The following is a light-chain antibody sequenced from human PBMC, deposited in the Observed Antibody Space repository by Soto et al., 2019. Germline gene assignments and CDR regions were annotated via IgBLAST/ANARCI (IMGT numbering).Light chain of an antibody. V-gene: IGKV3D-15*02. Sequence: EIVMTQSPATLSLSPLGISTLSCRASQSISDTLAWYQQKPGQAPRLLISGASTRAAGIPDRFSGSGSGTDFTLTISSLEPEDFAVYYCQQYGKLPITFGQGTRLEIK. J-gene: IGKJ5*01. CDR1: QSISDT. CDR3: QQYGKLPIT. CDR2: GAS.